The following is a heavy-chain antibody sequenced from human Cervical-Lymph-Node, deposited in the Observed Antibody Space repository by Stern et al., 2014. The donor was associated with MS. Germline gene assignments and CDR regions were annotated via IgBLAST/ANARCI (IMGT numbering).Heavy chain of an antibody. Sequence: QLQLQESGPGLVKPSQTLSLTCTVSGGSISSGNYYWTWFRQPAGQGLEWIGRIYASGTTNYHPSLKSRVTISVATSKNQFPLKLSSVTAADTAVYYCARWYGSNENWFDPWGRGTLVTVSS. J-gene: IGHJ5*02. V-gene: IGHV4-61*02. D-gene: IGHD2-15*01. CDR3: ARWYGSNENWFDP. CDR2: IYASGTT. CDR1: GGSISSGNYY.